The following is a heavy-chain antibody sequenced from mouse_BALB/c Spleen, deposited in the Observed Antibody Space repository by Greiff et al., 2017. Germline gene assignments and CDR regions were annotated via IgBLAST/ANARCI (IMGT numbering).Heavy chain of an antibody. CDR1: GYTFTSYT. CDR3: ASGYGNYAFDY. D-gene: IGHD2-10*02. CDR2: INPSSGYT. V-gene: IGHV1-4*02. J-gene: IGHJ2*01. Sequence: QVQLQQSAAELARPGASVKMSCKASGYTFTSYTMHWVKQRPGQGLEWIGYINPSSGYTEYNQKFKDKTTLTADKSSSTAYMQLSSLTSEDSAVYYCASGYGNYAFDYWGQGTTLTVSS.